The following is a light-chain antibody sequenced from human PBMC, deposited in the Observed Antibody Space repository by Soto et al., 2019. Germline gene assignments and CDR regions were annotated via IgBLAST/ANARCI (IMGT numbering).Light chain of an antibody. V-gene: IGLV2-8*01. CDR2: EVN. Sequence: QLVLTQPPSASGSPGQSVAISCTGTSSDVGGYNYVSWYQQHPGKAPKLMIYEVNKRPSGVPDRFSGSKSGNTASLTVSGLQAEDEADYYCSSYAGSSNLFGTGTKLTVL. J-gene: IGLJ1*01. CDR3: SSYAGSSNL. CDR1: SSDVGGYNY.